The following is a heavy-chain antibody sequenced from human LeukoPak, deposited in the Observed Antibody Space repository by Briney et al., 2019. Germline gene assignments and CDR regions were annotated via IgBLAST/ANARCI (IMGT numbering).Heavy chain of an antibody. CDR2: IYYSGST. J-gene: IGHJ4*02. CDR3: ARPSIAVAGSFDY. CDR1: GGSISSYY. Sequence: SETLSLTCTVSGGSISSYYWSWIRQPPGKGLEWIGSIYYSGSTYYNPSLKSRVTISVDTSKNQFSLKLSSVTAADTAVYYCARPSIAVAGSFDYWGQGTLVTVSS. V-gene: IGHV4-59*05. D-gene: IGHD6-19*01.